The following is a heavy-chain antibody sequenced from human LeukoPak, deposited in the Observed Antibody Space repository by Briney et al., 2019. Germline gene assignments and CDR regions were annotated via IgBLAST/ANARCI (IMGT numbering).Heavy chain of an antibody. V-gene: IGHV3-48*03. CDR2: ISSSGSTI. Sequence: GGSLRLSCAASGFTFSSYEMNWVRQAPGKGLEWVSYISSSGSTIYYADSVKGRFTISRDNAKNSLYLQMNSLRAEDTALYYCARGRYSGSYLLDYWGQGTLVTVSS. J-gene: IGHJ4*02. D-gene: IGHD1-26*01. CDR1: GFTFSSYE. CDR3: ARGRYSGSYLLDY.